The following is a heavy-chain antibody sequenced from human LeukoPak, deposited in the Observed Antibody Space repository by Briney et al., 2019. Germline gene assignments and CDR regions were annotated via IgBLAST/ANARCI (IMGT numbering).Heavy chain of an antibody. CDR3: ARGYPFFDF. D-gene: IGHD5-18*01. Sequence: PSQTLSLTCSVSGGSISSGTFYWNWILQHPGKGLEWIGYIDYSGKTYYMLSRKSRHTRSRDTSKNQLSLRLTSVTAADTAVYYCARGYPFFDFWGQGTLVTVSS. CDR2: IDYSGKT. J-gene: IGHJ5*01. V-gene: IGHV4-31*03. CDR1: GGSISSGTFY.